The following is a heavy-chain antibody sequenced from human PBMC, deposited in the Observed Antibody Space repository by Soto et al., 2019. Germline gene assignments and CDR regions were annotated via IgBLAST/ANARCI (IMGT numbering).Heavy chain of an antibody. CDR2: ISYDGSER. V-gene: IGHV3-30*18. J-gene: IGHJ6*02. Sequence: QVQLVESGGGVVQPGRSLRLSCAASGFSFSIYGMHWVRQAPGKGLQWVAAISYDGSERYYADSVKGRFTISRDNSNNTLYLQMNSLRAEDTAVYYCAKDAVSGSRRFPFNYYGMDVWGQGTTVTVSS. D-gene: IGHD3-10*01. CDR1: GFSFSIYG. CDR3: AKDAVSGSRRFPFNYYGMDV.